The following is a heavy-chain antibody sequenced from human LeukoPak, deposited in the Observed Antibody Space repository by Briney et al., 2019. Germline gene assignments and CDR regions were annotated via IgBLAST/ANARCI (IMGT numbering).Heavy chain of an antibody. V-gene: IGHV1-24*01. CDR1: GYTLTELS. CDR2: FDPEDGET. CDR3: AGEPIVTAGIVGYY. Sequence: ASVKVSCKVSGYTLTELSMHWVRQAPGKGLEWMGGFDPEDGETIYAQKFQGRVTMTEDTSTDTAYMELSSLRAEDTAVYYCAGEPIVTAGIVGYYWGQGTLATVSS. J-gene: IGHJ4*02. D-gene: IGHD2-2*01.